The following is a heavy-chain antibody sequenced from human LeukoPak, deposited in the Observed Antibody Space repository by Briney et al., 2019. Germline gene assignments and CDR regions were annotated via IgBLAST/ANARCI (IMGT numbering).Heavy chain of an antibody. CDR3: ATPDYGGGGHHRQFAY. CDR2: VIPILLTP. Sequence: GSSVKVSCKASGGTFSNHAITWLRQAPGQGFEWMGGVIPILLTPRYAQKFQDRVTITVDEATTTVYFDLNSLTSEDTGVYYFATPDYGGGGHHRQFAYWGQGTLITVSS. J-gene: IGHJ4*02. D-gene: IGHD4/OR15-4a*01. V-gene: IGHV1-69*01. CDR1: GGTFSNHA.